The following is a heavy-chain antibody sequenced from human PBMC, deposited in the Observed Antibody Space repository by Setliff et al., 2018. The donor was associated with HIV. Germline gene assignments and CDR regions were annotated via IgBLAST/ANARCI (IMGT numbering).Heavy chain of an antibody. J-gene: IGHJ3*02. Sequence: ASVKVSCKASGYTFTNYYIHWVRQAPGQGLEWMGIINPSGGSTTYAQNFKGRVTMTRDTSTSTVYMELRSLKSEDTAVYYCARDMSGGDGYNHGAFDIWG. CDR1: GYTFTNYY. CDR3: ARDMSGGDGYNHGAFDI. CDR2: INPSGGST. V-gene: IGHV1-46*01. D-gene: IGHD5-12*01.